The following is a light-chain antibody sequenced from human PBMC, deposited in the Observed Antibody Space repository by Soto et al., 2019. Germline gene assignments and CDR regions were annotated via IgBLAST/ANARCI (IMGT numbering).Light chain of an antibody. V-gene: IGLV1-44*01. CDR2: SNN. Sequence: QSVLTQPPSASGTPGQRVTISCSGSSSNIGINTVNWYQQLPGTAPKVLIYSNNERPSGVPDRLSGSKSGTSASLAISGLQSEDEADYYCAAWDDSLNGGVFGGGTKLTVL. CDR3: AAWDDSLNGGV. CDR1: SSNIGINT. J-gene: IGLJ3*02.